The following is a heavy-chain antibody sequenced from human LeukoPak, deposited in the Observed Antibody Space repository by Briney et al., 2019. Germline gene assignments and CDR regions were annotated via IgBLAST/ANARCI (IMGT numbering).Heavy chain of an antibody. J-gene: IGHJ4*02. D-gene: IGHD5-12*01. V-gene: IGHV3-21*01. Sequence: PGGSLRLSCAASGFTFSSYSMNWVRQAPGKGLEWVSSISSSSSYIYYADSVKGRFTTSRDNAKNSLYLQMNSLRAEDTAVYYCARIRGYSGYDRGYFDYWGQGTLVTVSS. CDR3: ARIRGYSGYDRGYFDY. CDR2: ISSSSSYI. CDR1: GFTFSSYS.